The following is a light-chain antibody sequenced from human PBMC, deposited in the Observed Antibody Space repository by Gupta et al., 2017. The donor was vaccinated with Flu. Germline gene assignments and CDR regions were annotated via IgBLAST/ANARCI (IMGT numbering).Light chain of an antibody. CDR1: QDIKDN. Sequence: PSLLSVFVGDRVTITCQASQDIKDNLTWFQHKPGQPPKLLIYATSYWDTGVPSRFSGSGSGTDFTFTISSLQPGDTATYFCQQYDDLPLAFGGGTRLEIK. CDR2: ATS. CDR3: QQYDDLPLA. J-gene: IGKJ4*01. V-gene: IGKV1-33*01.